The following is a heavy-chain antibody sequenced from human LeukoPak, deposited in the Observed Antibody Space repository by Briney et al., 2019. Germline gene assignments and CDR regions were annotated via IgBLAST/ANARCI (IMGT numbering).Heavy chain of an antibody. CDR3: ARDGSSSWYYY. CDR1: GFNFSGFN. D-gene: IGHD6-13*01. J-gene: IGHJ4*02. CDR2: ISSSSSYR. Sequence: GGSLRLSCTASGFNFSGFNIHWVRQAPGRGLEWVSCISSSSSYRYYADSVKGRFTISRDNAKNSVYLQMNSLRAEDTAVYYCARDGSSSWYYYWGQGTLVTVSS. V-gene: IGHV3-21*01.